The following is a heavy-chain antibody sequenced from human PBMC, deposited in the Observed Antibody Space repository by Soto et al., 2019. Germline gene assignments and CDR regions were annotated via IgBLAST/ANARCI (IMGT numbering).Heavy chain of an antibody. D-gene: IGHD2-2*01. J-gene: IGHJ4*02. CDR3: SSRSPALDY. CDR1: GFTFSSYG. CDR2: IWNDGSNQ. Sequence: VQLVESGGGVVQPGRSLRLSCAASGFTFSSYGMHWVRQAPGKGLKWVAVIWNDGSNQYYADSVKGRFTISRDNSKNTLYLQMNSLRVEDTAVYYCSSRSPALDYWGQGTLVTVSS. V-gene: IGHV3-33*01.